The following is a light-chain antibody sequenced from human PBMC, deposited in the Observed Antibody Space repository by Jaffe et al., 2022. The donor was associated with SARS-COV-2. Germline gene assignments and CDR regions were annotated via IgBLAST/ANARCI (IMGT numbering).Light chain of an antibody. CDR2: EVN. V-gene: IGLV2-8*01. CDR1: NSDIGASDY. J-gene: IGLJ2*01. Sequence: QSALAQPPSASGSPGQSVTISCTGTNSDIGASDYVSWYQLHPGKAPKLVIYEVNKRPSGVPDRFSGSKSGNTASLTVSGLQAEDEAVYYCNSFAAQWVILGGGTKLTVL. CDR3: NSFAAQWVI.